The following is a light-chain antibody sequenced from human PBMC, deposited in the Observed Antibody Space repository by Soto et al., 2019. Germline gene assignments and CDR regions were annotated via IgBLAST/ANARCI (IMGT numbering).Light chain of an antibody. CDR2: DAS. CDR3: QQYDNLLLT. Sequence: DLQMTQSPSSLSASVGDRVTITCQASQDISNYLNWYQQKPGKAPKLLIYDASNLETGVPSRFSGSGSGTDFTCTISSLQPEDIATYYCQQYDNLLLTFGGGTKVEIK. J-gene: IGKJ4*01. V-gene: IGKV1-33*01. CDR1: QDISNY.